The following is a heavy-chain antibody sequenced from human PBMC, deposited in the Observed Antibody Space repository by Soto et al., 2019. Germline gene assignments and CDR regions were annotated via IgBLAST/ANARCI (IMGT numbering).Heavy chain of an antibody. Sequence: ASVKVSCKASGYTFTSYAMHWVRQAPGQRLEWMGWINAGNGNTKYSQKFQGRVTITRDTSASTAHMELSSLRSEDTAVYYCARSTMVRGVTPWGQGTLVTVSS. D-gene: IGHD3-10*01. CDR3: ARSTMVRGVTP. CDR2: INAGNGNT. J-gene: IGHJ5*02. V-gene: IGHV1-3*01. CDR1: GYTFTSYA.